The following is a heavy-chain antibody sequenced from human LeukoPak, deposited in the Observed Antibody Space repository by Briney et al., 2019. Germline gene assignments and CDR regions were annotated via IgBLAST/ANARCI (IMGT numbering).Heavy chain of an antibody. J-gene: IGHJ6*02. CDR1: GYTLTELS. V-gene: IGHV1-24*01. CDR3: ATCTSIPQGYYYYGMDV. CDR2: FDPEDGET. D-gene: IGHD2-2*02. Sequence: ASVKVSCKVSGYTLTELSMHWVRQAPGKGLEWMGGFDPEDGETIYAQKFQGRVTMTEDTSTDTAYMELSSLRSEDTAVYYCATCTSIPQGYYYYGMDVWGQGTTVTVSS.